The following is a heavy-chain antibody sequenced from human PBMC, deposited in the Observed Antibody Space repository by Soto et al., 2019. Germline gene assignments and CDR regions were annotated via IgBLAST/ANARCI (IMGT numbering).Heavy chain of an antibody. CDR2: IYHLGRT. D-gene: IGHD3-9*01. CDR3: ARIVKFYDYATTGLPFDP. Sequence: SETLSLTCTVSGDTISSTRWRSWVRLSPGKGLEWIGEIYHLGRTNYNPSLKSRVTLSIDKSNNQFSLTLTSVTAADTAVYFCARIVKFYDYATTGLPFDPWGPGLLVTSPQ. V-gene: IGHV4-4*02. CDR1: GDTISSTRW. J-gene: IGHJ5*02.